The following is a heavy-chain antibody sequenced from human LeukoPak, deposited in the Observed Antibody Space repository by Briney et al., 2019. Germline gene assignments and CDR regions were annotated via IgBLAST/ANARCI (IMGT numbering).Heavy chain of an antibody. CDR2: IKQDGSEK. CDR3: ARCYGDYQYGMDV. J-gene: IGHJ6*02. V-gene: IGHV3-7*01. Sequence: PGGSLRLSCAASGFTFSSYWMSWVRQAPGKGLEWVANIKQDGSEKYFVDSVKGRFTISRDNAKNSLYLQMNSLRAEDTAVYYCARCYGDYQYGMDVWGQGTTVTVSS. D-gene: IGHD4-17*01. CDR1: GFTFSSYW.